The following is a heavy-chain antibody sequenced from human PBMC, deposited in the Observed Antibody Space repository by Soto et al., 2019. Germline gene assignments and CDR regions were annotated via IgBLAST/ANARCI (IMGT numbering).Heavy chain of an antibody. D-gene: IGHD2-15*01. Sequence: ESGGGLVKPGGSLRLSCAASGFTFSSYSMNWVRQAPGKGLEWVSSISSSSSYIYYADSVKGRFTISRDNAKNSLYLQMNSLRAEDTAVYYCARGGVVTTDAFDIWGQGTMVTVSS. J-gene: IGHJ3*02. V-gene: IGHV3-21*01. CDR1: GFTFSSYS. CDR2: ISSSSSYI. CDR3: ARGGVVTTDAFDI.